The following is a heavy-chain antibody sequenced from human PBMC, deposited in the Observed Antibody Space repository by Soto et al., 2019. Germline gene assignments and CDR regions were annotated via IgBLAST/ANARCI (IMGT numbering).Heavy chain of an antibody. CDR3: ARVARGSFPGRPFDY. CDR1: GYTFTSYG. Sequence: ASVKVSGKASGYTFTSYGISWVRQAPGQGLEWMGWISAYNGNTNYAQKLQGRVTMTTDTSTSTAYMELRSLRSDDTAVYYCARVARGSFPGRPFDYWGQGTLVTVSS. D-gene: IGHD1-26*01. J-gene: IGHJ4*02. V-gene: IGHV1-18*04. CDR2: ISAYNGNT.